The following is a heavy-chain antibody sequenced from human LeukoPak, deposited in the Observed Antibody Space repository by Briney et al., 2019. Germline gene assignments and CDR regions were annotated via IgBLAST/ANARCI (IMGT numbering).Heavy chain of an antibody. Sequence: GASVTVSCKASGGTFSSYAISWVRQAPGQGLEWMGGIIPIFGTANYAQKFQGRVTITTDESTSTAYMELSSLRSEDTAVYYCARANSGSPSELGYWGQGTLVTVSS. V-gene: IGHV1-69*05. CDR3: ARANSGSPSELGY. CDR1: GGTFSSYA. D-gene: IGHD1-26*01. CDR2: IIPIFGTA. J-gene: IGHJ4*02.